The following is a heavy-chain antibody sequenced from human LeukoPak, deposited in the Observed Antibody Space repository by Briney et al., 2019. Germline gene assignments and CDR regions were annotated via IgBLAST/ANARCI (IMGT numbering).Heavy chain of an antibody. D-gene: IGHD4-23*01. J-gene: IGHJ6*04. CDR2: ISGFNGKT. CDR1: NYIFKSYG. V-gene: IGHV1-18*04. Sequence: GASVEVSCKASNYIFKSYGVNWVRQAPGQGLEWVGWISGFNGKTDYAQKFQGRVTMTRDTSTNTAHLELRSLTSEDTAVYFCARSGILVTGVRMDVWGKGTTVIVSS. CDR3: ARSGILVTGVRMDV.